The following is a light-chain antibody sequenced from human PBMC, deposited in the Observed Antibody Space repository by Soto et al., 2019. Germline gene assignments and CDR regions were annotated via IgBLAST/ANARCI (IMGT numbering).Light chain of an antibody. CDR1: QSVRSN. Sequence: ETVMTQSQATLSVSPGERVTLSCRASQSVRSNLAWYQQKSGQAPRLLIYAASTRATGIPARFSGSGSGTELTLTISILQSEDIAVCYCQQYNSWPLTFGGGTKVWSK. J-gene: IGKJ4*01. CDR2: AAS. V-gene: IGKV3-15*01. CDR3: QQYNSWPLT.